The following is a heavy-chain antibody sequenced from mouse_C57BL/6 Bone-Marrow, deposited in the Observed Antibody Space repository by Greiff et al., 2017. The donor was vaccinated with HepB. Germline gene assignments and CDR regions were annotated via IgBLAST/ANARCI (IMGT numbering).Heavy chain of an antibody. CDR1: GYAFSSYW. CDR3: ARHYGNYYAMDY. J-gene: IGHJ4*01. D-gene: IGHD2-1*01. Sequence: QFQLQQSGAELVKPGASVKISCKASGYAFSSYWMNWVKQRPGKGLEWIGQIYPGDGDTNYNGKFKGKATLTADKSSSTAYMQLSSLTSEDSAVYFCARHYGNYYAMDYWGQGTSVTVSS. CDR2: IYPGDGDT. V-gene: IGHV1-80*01.